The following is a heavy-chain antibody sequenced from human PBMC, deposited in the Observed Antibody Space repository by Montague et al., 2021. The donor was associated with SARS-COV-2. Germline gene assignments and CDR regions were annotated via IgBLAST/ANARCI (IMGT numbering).Heavy chain of an antibody. CDR2: VSSSGST. Sequence: SETLSLTCTVSGDSITYFYWSWIRQPAGTGLELIGSVSSSGSTNYNPYLRSRVPMTVDTSKSQFSLKLNSVTAADTAVYYCARSQLYDDLLTGFSESYYFDDWGQGTLATVSS. J-gene: IGHJ4*02. V-gene: IGHV4-4*07. D-gene: IGHD3-9*01. CDR3: ARSQLYDDLLTGFSESYYFDD. CDR1: GDSITYFY.